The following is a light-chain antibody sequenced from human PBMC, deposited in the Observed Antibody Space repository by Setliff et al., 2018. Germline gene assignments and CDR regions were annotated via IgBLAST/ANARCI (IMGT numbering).Light chain of an antibody. CDR1: SSDIGAYNS. V-gene: IGLV2-14*01. CDR3: CSHASSSPYV. CDR2: EVS. J-gene: IGLJ1*01. Sequence: QSVLTQPASVSGSPGQSITISCSGTSSDIGAYNSVSWYQQHPGKAPRVIIYEVSDRPSGVSNRFSGSKSDNTASLTISGLQAEDEADYYCCSHASSSPYVFGTGTKVTV.